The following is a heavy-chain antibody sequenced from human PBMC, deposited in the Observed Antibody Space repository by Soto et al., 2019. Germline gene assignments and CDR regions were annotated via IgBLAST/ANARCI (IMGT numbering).Heavy chain of an antibody. D-gene: IGHD3-22*01. CDR1: GFTFSSYG. J-gene: IGHJ4*02. Sequence: QVQLVESGGGVVQPGRSLRVACAASGFTFSSYGMHWVRQAPGKGLEWVAVIWYDGSNKYYADSVKGRFTLSRDNSKNKLYLQMNSLRVEDTAIYYCARDAYDSRDYYPFDSWGQGTLVTGSS. V-gene: IGHV3-33*01. CDR2: IWYDGSNK. CDR3: ARDAYDSRDYYPFDS.